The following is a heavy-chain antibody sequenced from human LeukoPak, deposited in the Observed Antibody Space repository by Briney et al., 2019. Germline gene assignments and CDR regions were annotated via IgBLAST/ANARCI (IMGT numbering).Heavy chain of an antibody. CDR1: GFTVSSNY. D-gene: IGHD3-10*01. Sequence: PGGSLRLSCAASGFTVSSNYMSWVRQAPGKGLEWVSVIYSGGSTYYADSVKGRFTISRDNSKNTLYLQMNSLRAEDTAVYYCARAYYGSGSPQDFDYWGQGTLVTVSS. J-gene: IGHJ4*02. CDR2: IYSGGST. V-gene: IGHV3-66*01. CDR3: ARAYYGSGSPQDFDY.